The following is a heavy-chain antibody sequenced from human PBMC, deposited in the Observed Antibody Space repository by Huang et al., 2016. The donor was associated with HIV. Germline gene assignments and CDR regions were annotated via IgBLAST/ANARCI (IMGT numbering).Heavy chain of an antibody. D-gene: IGHD1-26*01. CDR1: GFTFNSFW. Sequence: EVQLVESGGGLVQPGGSLRFSCAASGFTFNSFWMSWVRQAPGKGLEWVANIKQDGSEKGYVDSVKGRFTISRDNAKNSLYLQMNSLRAEDTAVYYCARMRGSYNFDYWGQGTLVTVSS. CDR2: IKQDGSEK. J-gene: IGHJ4*02. CDR3: ARMRGSYNFDY. V-gene: IGHV3-7*01.